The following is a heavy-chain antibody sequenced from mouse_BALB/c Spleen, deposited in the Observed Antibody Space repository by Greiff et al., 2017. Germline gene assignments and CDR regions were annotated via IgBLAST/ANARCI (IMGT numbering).Heavy chain of an antibody. D-gene: IGHD1-1*01. V-gene: IGHV1-18*01. CDR2: INPNNGGT. CDR3: ARRNYGSPWFAY. CDR1: GYRFTDYN. Sequence: EVQLQQSGPELVKPGASVKIPCKASGYRFTDYNMDWVKQSHGKSLEWIGDINPNNGGTIYNQKFKGKATLTVDKSSSTAYMELRSLTSEDTAVYYCARRNYGSPWFAYWGQGTLVTVSA. J-gene: IGHJ3*01.